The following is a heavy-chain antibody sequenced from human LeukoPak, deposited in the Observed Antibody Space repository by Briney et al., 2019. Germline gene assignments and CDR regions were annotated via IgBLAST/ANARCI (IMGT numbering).Heavy chain of an antibody. CDR3: ARLGFNVGSDY. J-gene: IGHJ4*02. Sequence: GGSLRLSCAASGFTFSGSAMHWVRQTSGKGLEWVGHIRSKTNNYATAYAASVKGRFTISRDDSKNTAYLQMNSLGTEDTAVYYCARLGFNVGSDYWGQGALVTVSS. CDR1: GFTFSGSA. D-gene: IGHD1-26*01. V-gene: IGHV3-73*01. CDR2: IRSKTNNYAT.